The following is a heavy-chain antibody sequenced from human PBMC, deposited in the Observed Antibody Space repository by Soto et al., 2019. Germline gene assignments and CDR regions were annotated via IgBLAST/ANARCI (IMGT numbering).Heavy chain of an antibody. CDR3: AKGGYGDYWYFDY. CDR1: GFTFSSYG. CDR2: ISYDGSNK. D-gene: IGHD4-17*01. Sequence: PGGSLRLSCAASGFTFSSYGMHWVRQAPGKGLEWVAVISYDGSNKYYADSVKGRFTISRDNSKNTLYLQMNSLRAEDTAVYYCAKGGYGDYWYFDYWGQGTLVTVPS. V-gene: IGHV3-30*18. J-gene: IGHJ4*02.